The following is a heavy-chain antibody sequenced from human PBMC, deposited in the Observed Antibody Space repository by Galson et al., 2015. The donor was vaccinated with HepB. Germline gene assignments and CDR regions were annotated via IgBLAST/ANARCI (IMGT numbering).Heavy chain of an antibody. D-gene: IGHD6-13*01. Sequence: SLRLSCAASRFTFSNYAMNWVRQAPGKGLEWVSTISGSGSSTYYADSVKGRFTISRDNSKNILYLQMNSLRAEDTAVYYCAKSGSSWWNYYSMDVWGKGTTVTVSS. V-gene: IGHV3-23*01. CDR2: ISGSGSST. J-gene: IGHJ6*03. CDR3: AKSGSSWWNYYSMDV. CDR1: RFTFSNYA.